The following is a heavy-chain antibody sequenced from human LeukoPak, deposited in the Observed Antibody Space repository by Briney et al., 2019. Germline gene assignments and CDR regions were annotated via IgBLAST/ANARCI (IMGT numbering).Heavy chain of an antibody. CDR1: GFTFSSYS. Sequence: PGGSLRLSCAASGFTFSSYSMNWVRQAPGKGLEWVSSISSSSSYIYYADSVKGRFTISRDNAKNSLYLQMNSLRAEDMALYYCAKGHSSSWYHDAFDIWGQGTMVTVSS. D-gene: IGHD6-13*01. CDR2: ISSSSSYI. CDR3: AKGHSSSWYHDAFDI. J-gene: IGHJ3*02. V-gene: IGHV3-21*04.